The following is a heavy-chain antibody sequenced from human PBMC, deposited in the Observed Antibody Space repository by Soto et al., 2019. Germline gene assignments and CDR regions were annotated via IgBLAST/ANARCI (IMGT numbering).Heavy chain of an antibody. J-gene: IGHJ4*02. CDR2: ISSSSSYT. D-gene: IGHD3-22*01. Sequence: SCKASGYTFSDYYMSWIRQAPGKGLEWVSYISSSSSYTNYADSVKGRFTISRDNAKNSLYLQMNSLRAEDTAVYYCRLYYYDSSGYYPDFDYWGQGTLVTVSS. CDR1: GYTFSDYY. CDR3: RLYYYDSSGYYPDFDY. V-gene: IGHV3-11*06.